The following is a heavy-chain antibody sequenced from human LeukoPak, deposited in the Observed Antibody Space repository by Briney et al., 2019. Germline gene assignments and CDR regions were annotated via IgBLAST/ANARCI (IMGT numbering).Heavy chain of an antibody. CDR1: GFTFGTYG. CDR2: IRYGGSTK. J-gene: IGHJ4*02. V-gene: IGHV3-30*02. Sequence: GGSLRLSCAASGFTFGTYGMHWVRQAPGKGLEWVAFIRYGGSTKYYADSVEGRFTISRDNSKNTLYLQMNSLRAQDTAVYYCAKSLAEAHTYFYCWGQGTLVTVSS. CDR3: AKSLAEAHTYFYC.